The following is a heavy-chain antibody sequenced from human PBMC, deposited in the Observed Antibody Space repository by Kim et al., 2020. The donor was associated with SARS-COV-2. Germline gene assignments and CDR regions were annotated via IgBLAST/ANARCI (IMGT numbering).Heavy chain of an antibody. CDR3: AREPQAILGRTSRDDF. CDR1: GFDFNTYN. CDR2: ISNTGTCI. V-gene: IGHV3-21*06. J-gene: IGHJ4*02. Sequence: GGSLRLSCEASGFDFNTYNMNWVRQAPGKGLEWVAFISNTGTCIYYADSVKGRFIISRDNDKNTLYLQMNSLQAGDAAVYFCAREPQAILGRTSRDDFGGQGTLL. D-gene: IGHD3-16*01.